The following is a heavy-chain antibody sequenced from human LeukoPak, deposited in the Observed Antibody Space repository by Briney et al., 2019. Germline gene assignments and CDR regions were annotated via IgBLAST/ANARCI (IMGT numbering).Heavy chain of an antibody. D-gene: IGHD6-19*01. J-gene: IGHJ4*01. CDR2: FYYSGNT. Sequence: PSETLSLTCSVSGGSISSSSYYWGWIRQPPGKGLEWIGSFYYSGNTYYNPSLKSRVTISVDTSKNEFSLKLRSVTAADTAVYYCARTAGVAVAGSRQYFDYWGQGTLVIVSS. CDR3: ARTAGVAVAGSRQYFDY. V-gene: IGHV4-39*01. CDR1: GGSISSSSYY.